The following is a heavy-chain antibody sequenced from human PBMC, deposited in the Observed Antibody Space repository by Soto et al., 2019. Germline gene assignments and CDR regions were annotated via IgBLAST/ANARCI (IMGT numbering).Heavy chain of an antibody. CDR2: ISAYNGNT. CDR3: ARELDGSGSYWAPWYYYGMDV. D-gene: IGHD3-10*01. V-gene: IGHV1-18*04. J-gene: IGHJ6*02. Sequence: ASVKISCKASGYTFTSYGISWVRQAPGQGLEWMGWISAYNGNTNYAQKIQGRVTMTTDTSTSTAYMELRSLRSDDTAVYYCARELDGSGSYWAPWYYYGMDVWGQGTTVTVSS. CDR1: GYTFTSYG.